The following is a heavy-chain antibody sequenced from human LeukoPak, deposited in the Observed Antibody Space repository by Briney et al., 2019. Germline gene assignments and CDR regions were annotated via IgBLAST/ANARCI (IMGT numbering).Heavy chain of an antibody. CDR2: INPGDSET. D-gene: IGHD6-13*01. J-gene: IGHJ4*02. CDR1: GYSFTNYW. Sequence: GESLKISCKGSGYSFTNYWIGWVHQMPGKGLEWMGIINPGDSETRYSPSFQGQVTISADKSISTAYLQWSSLKASDTAMYYCARVKYSSSWYSMDYWGQGTLVTVSS. V-gene: IGHV5-51*07. CDR3: ARVKYSSSWYSMDY.